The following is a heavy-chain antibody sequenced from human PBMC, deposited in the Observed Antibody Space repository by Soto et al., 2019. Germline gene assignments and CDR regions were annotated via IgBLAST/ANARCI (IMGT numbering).Heavy chain of an antibody. Sequence: GESLKISCKASGYNFGNYWIGWVRQMPGKGLEWMGIIYPADSDTRYSPSFQGQVTISADKAISTAYLQWSSLKASDTAMYYCAKVNKYSSSLKGRLDPWAQGTLVTFSS. CDR2: IYPADSDT. V-gene: IGHV5-51*01. J-gene: IGHJ5*02. CDR1: GYNFGNYW. CDR3: AKVNKYSSSLKGRLDP. D-gene: IGHD2-15*01.